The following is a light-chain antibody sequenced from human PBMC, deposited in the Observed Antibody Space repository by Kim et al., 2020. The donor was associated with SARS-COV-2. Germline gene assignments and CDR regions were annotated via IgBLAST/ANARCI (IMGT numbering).Light chain of an antibody. CDR1: QRIRYTF. V-gene: IGKV3-20*01. CDR2: GAS. Sequence: SPGGRATLSVRASQRIRYTFLAWYQQRPGQAPRLPIFGASNRAAGIPDRFSGSGSGTDFTLTISRLQPEDFAVYYCQQYGSSSLTFGGGTKVDIK. J-gene: IGKJ4*01. CDR3: QQYGSSSLT.